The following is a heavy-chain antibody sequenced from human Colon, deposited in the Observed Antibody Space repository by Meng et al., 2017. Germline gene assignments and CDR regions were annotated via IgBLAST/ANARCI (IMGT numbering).Heavy chain of an antibody. CDR2: ITGNGNT. J-gene: IGHJ6*02. CDR1: GYTLISNA. CDR3: ARDYKPGIAATYEDGMDV. V-gene: IGHV1-3*01. D-gene: IGHD6-13*01. Sequence: ASVKVSCKASGYTLISNAIHWVRQAPGQRLEWMGWITGNGNTKYSQKFQGRVTITRDTSANTAFMELSSLRSEDTAVYYCARDYKPGIAATYEDGMDVWGQGTTVTVSS.